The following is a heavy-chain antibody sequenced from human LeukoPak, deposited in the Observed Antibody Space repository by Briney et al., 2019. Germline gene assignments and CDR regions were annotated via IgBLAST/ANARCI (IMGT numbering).Heavy chain of an antibody. D-gene: IGHD1-20*01. CDR3: VRVWPPNAVDRGMTYSDFTALDV. J-gene: IGHJ3*01. Sequence: ASVKVSCKASNYTFASYGLSWVRQAPGQGLQWVGWISPYDGNRNYAQRFQARVTMSIDKSTRTVYMELRRLRLDDTAVYYCVRVWPPNAVDRGMTYSDFTALDVWGQGTTVIVSS. CDR2: ISPYDGNR. CDR1: NYTFASYG. V-gene: IGHV1-18*01.